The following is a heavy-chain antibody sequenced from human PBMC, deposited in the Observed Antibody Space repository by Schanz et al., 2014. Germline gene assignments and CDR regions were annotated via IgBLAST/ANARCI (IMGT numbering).Heavy chain of an antibody. CDR3: EKLDGYAYGSMGQEYFDY. J-gene: IGHJ4*02. CDR2: IHYDGTYK. V-gene: IGHV3-30*02. CDR1: GFTFSSYG. Sequence: QVQLVESGGGVVQPGGSLRLSCAASGFTFSSYGMHWVRQAPGKGLEWVAFIHYDGTYKYYADSVKGRFTISRDNSENTLYLQMISLRAEDTAVYYCEKLDGYAYGSMGQEYFDYWGQGTLVAVSS. D-gene: IGHD5-18*01.